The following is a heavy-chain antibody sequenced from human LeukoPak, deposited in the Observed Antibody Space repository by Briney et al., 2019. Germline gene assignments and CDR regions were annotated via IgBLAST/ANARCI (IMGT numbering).Heavy chain of an antibody. D-gene: IGHD4-17*01. V-gene: IGHV4-38-2*01. CDR1: GYSISSGYY. J-gene: IGHJ5*02. Sequence: PSETLSLTCAVSGYSISSGYYWGWIRPPPGKGLEWIGNIYHSGSTYYNPSLKSRVTISVDTSKNQFSLKLSSVTAADTAVYYCARLYGDYVLFDWFDPWGQGTLVTVSS. CDR3: ARLYGDYVLFDWFDP. CDR2: IYHSGST.